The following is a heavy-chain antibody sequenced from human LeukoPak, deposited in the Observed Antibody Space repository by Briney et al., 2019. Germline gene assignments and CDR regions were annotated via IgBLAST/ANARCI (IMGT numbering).Heavy chain of an antibody. CDR3: ARDGGSGWYDY. CDR2: ISYSGST. D-gene: IGHD6-19*01. CDR1: GGSITNYY. V-gene: IGHV4-59*01. J-gene: IGHJ4*02. Sequence: SETLSLTCTVSGGSITNYYWSWIRQPPGKGLEWIGYISYSGSTNYSPSLKSRVTISVDTSKKQFSLNLNSVTAADTAIYYCARDGGSGWYDYWGQGTLVTVSS.